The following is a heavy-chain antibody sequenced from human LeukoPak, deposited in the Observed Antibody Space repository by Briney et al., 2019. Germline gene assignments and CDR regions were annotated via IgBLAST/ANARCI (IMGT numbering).Heavy chain of an antibody. CDR2: ISNDGSTT. D-gene: IGHD7-27*01. Sequence: PGGSLRLSCAAYGFTFSTFWMHWVRQTPGKGLVWVSRISNDGSTTHYEVSVKGRFTISRDNAKNTLFLHMNSLRAEDTAVYYCNVRWGPNSDYWGQGTLVTVSS. CDR3: NVRWGPNSDY. V-gene: IGHV3-74*01. J-gene: IGHJ4*02. CDR1: GFTFSTFW.